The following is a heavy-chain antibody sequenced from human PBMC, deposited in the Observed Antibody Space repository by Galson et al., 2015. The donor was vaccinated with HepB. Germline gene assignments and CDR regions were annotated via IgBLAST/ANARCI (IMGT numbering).Heavy chain of an antibody. CDR3: QLWFGELLYGY. Sequence: SVKVSCKASGGTFSSYAISWVRQAPGQGLEWMGRIIPILGIANYAQKFQGRVTITADKSTSTAYMELSSLRSEDTAVYYCQLWFGELLYGYWGQGTLVTVSS. CDR2: IIPILGIA. J-gene: IGHJ4*02. D-gene: IGHD3-10*01. V-gene: IGHV1-69*04. CDR1: GGTFSSYA.